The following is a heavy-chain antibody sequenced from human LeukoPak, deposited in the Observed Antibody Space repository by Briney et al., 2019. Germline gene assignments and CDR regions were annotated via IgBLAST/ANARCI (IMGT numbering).Heavy chain of an antibody. CDR2: ISSSSSYI. CDR3: AKASAMIVVVNKHFDY. D-gene: IGHD3-22*01. J-gene: IGHJ4*02. V-gene: IGHV3-21*04. CDR1: GFTFSSYS. Sequence: GGSLRLSCAASGFTFSSYSMNWVRQAPGKGLEWVSSISSSSSYIYYADSVKGRFTISRDNSKNTLYLQMNSLRAEDTAVYYCAKASAMIVVVNKHFDYWGQGTLVTVSS.